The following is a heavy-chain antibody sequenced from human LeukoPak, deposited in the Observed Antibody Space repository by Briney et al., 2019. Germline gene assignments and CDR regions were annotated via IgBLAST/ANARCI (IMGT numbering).Heavy chain of an antibody. D-gene: IGHD1-1*01. J-gene: IGHJ4*02. V-gene: IGHV1-2*02. CDR1: GYTFTGDY. Sequence: ASVKVSCKASGYTFTGDYIHWVRQAPGQGLEWMGWINPNSGDTHYPQKFQGRVTMTSDTSISTAYMELGRLSPDDTAVYYCARDLRGNSMFFDYWGQGTLVTVSS. CDR3: ARDLRGNSMFFDY. CDR2: INPNSGDT.